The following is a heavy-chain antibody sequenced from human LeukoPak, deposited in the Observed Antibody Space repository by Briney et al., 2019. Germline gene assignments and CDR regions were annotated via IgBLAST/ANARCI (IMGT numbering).Heavy chain of an antibody. V-gene: IGHV4-59*01. D-gene: IGHD4-23*01. CDR2: IYYSGST. Sequence: SETLSLTCTVSGGSISSYYWSWIRQPPGKGLEWIGYIYYSGSTNYNPSLKSRVTTSVDTSKNQFSLKLSSVTAADTAVYYCARDTGTVVDYWGQGTLVTVSS. CDR3: ARDTGTVVDY. J-gene: IGHJ4*02. CDR1: GGSISSYY.